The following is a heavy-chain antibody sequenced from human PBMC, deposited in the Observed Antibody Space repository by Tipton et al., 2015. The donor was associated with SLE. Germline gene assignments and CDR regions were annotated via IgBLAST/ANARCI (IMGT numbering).Heavy chain of an antibody. Sequence: QLVQSGPEVKKPGASVKVSCKASGYTFTSYGISWVRQAPGQGLEWMGWISAYNGNTNYAQKLQGRVTMTTDTSTITAYMELRSLRSDDTAVYYCAIPRSIAARDDAFDIWGQGTMVTVSS. D-gene: IGHD6-6*01. V-gene: IGHV1-18*01. CDR3: AIPRSIAARDDAFDI. CDR1: GYTFTSYG. CDR2: ISAYNGNT. J-gene: IGHJ3*02.